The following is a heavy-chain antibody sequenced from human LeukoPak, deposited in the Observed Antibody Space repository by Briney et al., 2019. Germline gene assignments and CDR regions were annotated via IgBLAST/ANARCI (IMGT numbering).Heavy chain of an antibody. D-gene: IGHD3-3*01. V-gene: IGHV3-30*03. J-gene: IGHJ6*02. Sequence: GGSLRLSCAASGFTFSSYGMHWVRQAPGKGLDWVAVISNDGSKKYYADSVKGRFTISRDNSKNTLYLQMNSLRAEDTAVYYCAREIYYDFWTPYYYYGMDVWGQGTTVTVSS. CDR2: ISNDGSKK. CDR3: AREIYYDFWTPYYYYGMDV. CDR1: GFTFSSYG.